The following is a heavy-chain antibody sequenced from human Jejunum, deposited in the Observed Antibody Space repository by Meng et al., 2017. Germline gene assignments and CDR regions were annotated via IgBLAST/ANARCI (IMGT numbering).Heavy chain of an antibody. CDR1: GGFINTNYW. D-gene: IGHD1/OR15-1a*01. CDR3: ARDPRTNWASRFFDN. V-gene: IGHV4-4*02. Sequence: QLSEPVPAPGNPSGTLPLPRAFSGGFINTNYWWGWIRQPPGKGLEWIGEISRSARANYNPSLKGRVTISLDRSMNLFSLKLDSVTAADAAVYYCARDPRTNWASRFFDNWGQGTLVTVSS. J-gene: IGHJ4*02. CDR2: ISRSARA.